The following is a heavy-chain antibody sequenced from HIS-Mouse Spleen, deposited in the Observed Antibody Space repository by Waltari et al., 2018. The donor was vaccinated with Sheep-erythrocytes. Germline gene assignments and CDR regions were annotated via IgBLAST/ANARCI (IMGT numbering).Heavy chain of an antibody. Sequence: EVQLVESGGGLVQPGGSLRLSCAASGFTFSSYWMSWVRQAPGRGLEWVANIKQDGSEKYYGDSVKGRFTICRDNAKNSLYLQMNSLRAEDTAVYYCARYYYDSSGYYYDAFGIWGQGTMVTVSS. CDR3: ARYYYDSSGYYYDAFGI. CDR2: IKQDGSEK. D-gene: IGHD3-22*01. CDR1: GFTFSSYW. J-gene: IGHJ3*02. V-gene: IGHV3-7*01.